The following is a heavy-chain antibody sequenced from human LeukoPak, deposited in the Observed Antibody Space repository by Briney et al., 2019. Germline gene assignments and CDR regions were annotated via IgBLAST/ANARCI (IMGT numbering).Heavy chain of an antibody. D-gene: IGHD3-3*01. CDR2: NYHSGST. CDR1: GYSMSSGYY. CDR3: ARGYYDFWSGYGPYFDY. V-gene: IGHV4-38-2*01. Sequence: SDTLSLTYAVSGYSMSSGYYWGWFRQTPGKGLECIGINYHSGSTYYDPSLKSRVTISVDTSRNQFSLKLSSVTAADTAVYYCARGYYDFWSGYGPYFDYGGQGTLVSVSS. J-gene: IGHJ4*02.